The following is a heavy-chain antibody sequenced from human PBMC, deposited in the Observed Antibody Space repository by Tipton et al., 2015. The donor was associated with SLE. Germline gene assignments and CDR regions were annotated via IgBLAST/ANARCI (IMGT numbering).Heavy chain of an antibody. Sequence: TLSLTCSVSGGSISSGSYYWSWIRQPAGKGLAWIGRIYSSGSTSYNPSLKSRVTISVDTSKNHFSLKLSSVTAADTAVYYCASAGVGVRYHDGLHISGQGSMVTVS. V-gene: IGHV4-61*02. J-gene: IGHJ3*02. D-gene: IGHD1-26*01. CDR3: ASAGVGVRYHDGLHI. CDR2: IYSSGST. CDR1: GGSISSGSYY.